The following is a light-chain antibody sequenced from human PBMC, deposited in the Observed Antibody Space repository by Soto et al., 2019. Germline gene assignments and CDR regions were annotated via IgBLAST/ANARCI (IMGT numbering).Light chain of an antibody. CDR3: QQYNSWHPLT. CDR2: AAS. J-gene: IGKJ4*01. CDR1: QSISSS. V-gene: IGKV3-15*01. Sequence: EIVMTQSPATLSVSPGERVTLSCRASQSISSSYLAWYQQKPGQAPRLLIYAASTRATGIPARFSGSGSGTEFTLTISSLQSEDFAVYYCQQYNSWHPLTFGGGNKVEIK.